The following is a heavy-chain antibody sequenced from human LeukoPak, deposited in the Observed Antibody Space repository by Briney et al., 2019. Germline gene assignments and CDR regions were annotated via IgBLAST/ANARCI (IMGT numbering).Heavy chain of an antibody. D-gene: IGHD6-19*01. CDR3: AKDPSSSVGHFDY. CDR1: GFTFSSYG. CDR2: IRYDGSNK. V-gene: IGHV3-30*02. Sequence: GGSLRLSCAASGFTFSSYGMHWVRQAPGKGLEWGAFIRYDGSNKYYADSVKGRFTISRDNSKNTLYLQMNSLRAEDTAVYYCAKDPSSSVGHFDYWGQGTLVTVSS. J-gene: IGHJ4*02.